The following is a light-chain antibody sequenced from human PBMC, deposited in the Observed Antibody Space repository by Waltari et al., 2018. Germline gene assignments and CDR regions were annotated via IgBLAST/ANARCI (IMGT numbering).Light chain of an antibody. CDR1: QNIGNY. Sequence: LVLTQSQGTLSLSPGGRDTLSCRASQNIGNYLAWNQQKPGQAPRLLIYGASSRAAGIPDRFSGSGSGADFSLTISRLEPEDFAVYYCQHHVRLPATFGQGTKV. CDR2: GAS. J-gene: IGKJ1*01. CDR3: QHHVRLPAT. V-gene: IGKV3-20*01.